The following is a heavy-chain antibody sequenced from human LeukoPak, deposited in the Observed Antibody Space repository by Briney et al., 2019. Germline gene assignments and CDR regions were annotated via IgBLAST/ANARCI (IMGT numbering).Heavy chain of an antibody. D-gene: IGHD6-19*01. V-gene: IGHV3-9*01. Sequence: GGSLRLSCAASGFTFSSYWMHWVRQAPGKGLVWVSGINWNSDIIGYADSVKGRFSISRDNAKKSLYLQMNSLKPEDTALYYCAKDNGAVATSRYGMDVWGQGTTVTVS. J-gene: IGHJ6*02. CDR3: AKDNGAVATSRYGMDV. CDR1: GFTFSSYW. CDR2: INWNSDII.